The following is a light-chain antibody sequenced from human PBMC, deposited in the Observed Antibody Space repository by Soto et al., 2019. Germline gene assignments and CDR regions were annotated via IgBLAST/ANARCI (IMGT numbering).Light chain of an antibody. J-gene: IGKJ2*01. V-gene: IGKV1-39*01. CDR2: AAS. CDR3: QQSDSYPYT. Sequence: QMTQSPSSLSVSVGDRVTITCRTSQSITNYLNWYQQKPGKAPKLLVYAASSLQSGVPSRFSGNGSGTDFTLTIGSLQPEDFGSYYCQQSDSYPYTFGQGTKLEIK. CDR1: QSITNY.